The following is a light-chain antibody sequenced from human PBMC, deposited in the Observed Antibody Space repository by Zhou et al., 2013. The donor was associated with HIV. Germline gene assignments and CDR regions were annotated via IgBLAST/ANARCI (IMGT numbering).Light chain of an antibody. J-gene: IGKJ5*01. CDR2: AAS. CDR1: QGISNF. V-gene: IGKV1-9*01. Sequence: DIQLTQSPSFLSASVGDRVTITCRASQGISNFLAWYQQKPGQAPKLLIYAASTLQSGVPLRFSGSRSGTEFTLTISSLQPEDCGTYYCQQSSNFPITFGQGTRLE. CDR3: QQSSNFPIT.